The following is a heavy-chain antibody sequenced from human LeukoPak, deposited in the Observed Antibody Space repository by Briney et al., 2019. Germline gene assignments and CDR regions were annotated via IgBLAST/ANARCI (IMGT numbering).Heavy chain of an antibody. CDR1: GGSVSSSSYY. J-gene: IGHJ4*02. CDR2: IYYSGST. D-gene: IGHD2-2*01. CDR3: AGEYCSSTSCYFYRYYFDY. Sequence: PSETLSLTCTVSGGSVSSSSYYWGWIRQPPGKGLEWIGSIYYSGSTYYNPSLKSRVTISVDTSKNQFSLKLSSVTAADTAVYYCAGEYCSSTSCYFYRYYFDYWGQGTLVTVSS. V-gene: IGHV4-39*01.